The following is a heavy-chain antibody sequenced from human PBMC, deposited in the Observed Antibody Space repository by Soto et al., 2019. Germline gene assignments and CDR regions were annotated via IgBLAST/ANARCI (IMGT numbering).Heavy chain of an antibody. CDR2: ISYDGSNK. D-gene: IGHD6-19*01. Sequence: GGSLRLSCAASGFTFSSYGMHWVRQAPGKGLEWVAVISYDGSNKYYADSVKGRFTISRDNSKNTLYLQMNSLRAEDTAVYYCAKDSSGWYKGSYFDYWGQGTLVTVSS. V-gene: IGHV3-30*18. J-gene: IGHJ4*02. CDR1: GFTFSSYG. CDR3: AKDSSGWYKGSYFDY.